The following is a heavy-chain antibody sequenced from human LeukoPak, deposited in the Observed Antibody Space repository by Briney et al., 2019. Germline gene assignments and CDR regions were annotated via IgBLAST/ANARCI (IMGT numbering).Heavy chain of an antibody. Sequence: GGSLRLSCAASGFTFSSYWTHWVRQAPGKGLVWVSRINSDVSSTSYADSVKGSFTISKDNAKNTLYLQMNSLRAEDTAVYYCARQGYCSSTSCYGEDYYFDYWGQGTLVTVSS. CDR2: INSDVSST. J-gene: IGHJ4*02. D-gene: IGHD2-2*01. CDR1: GFTFSSYW. CDR3: ARQGYCSSTSCYGEDYYFDY. V-gene: IGHV3-74*01.